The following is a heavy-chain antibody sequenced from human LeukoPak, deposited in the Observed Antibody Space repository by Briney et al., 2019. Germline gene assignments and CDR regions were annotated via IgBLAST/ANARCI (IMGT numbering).Heavy chain of an antibody. CDR1: GFTFSSYA. CDR2: ISGSGGST. J-gene: IGHJ3*02. D-gene: IGHD4-17*01. CDR3: AKADYGDFDAFDI. V-gene: IGHV3-23*01. Sequence: GGSLRLSCAASGFTFSSYAMSWVRQAPGKGLEWVSAISGSGGSTYYADSVKGRFTISGDNSKNTLYLQMNSLRAEDTAVYYRAKADYGDFDAFDIWGQGTMVTVSS.